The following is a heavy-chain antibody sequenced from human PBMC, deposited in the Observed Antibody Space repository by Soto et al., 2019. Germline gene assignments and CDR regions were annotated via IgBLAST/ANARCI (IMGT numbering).Heavy chain of an antibody. V-gene: IGHV1-69*13. CDR2: IIPIFGTA. CDR1: GGTVSSYA. CDR3: AREGPDYYGMDV. J-gene: IGHJ6*02. Sequence: SVKVSCKASGGTVSSYAISKVRQAPGQGLEWMGGIIPIFGTANYAQKFQGRVTITADESTSTAYMELSSLRSEDTAVYYCAREGPDYYGMDVWGQGTTVTVSS.